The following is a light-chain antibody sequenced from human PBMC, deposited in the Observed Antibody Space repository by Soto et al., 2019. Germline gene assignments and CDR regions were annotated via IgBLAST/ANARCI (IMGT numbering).Light chain of an antibody. CDR1: QSIKTF. CDR2: DAS. V-gene: IGKV3-11*01. CDR3: QQYYSIPYT. Sequence: EIVLTQSPATLSLSPGERATLSCRASQSIKTFLVWYQHRPGQAPRVLIYDASHRAAGIPARFSGSGSGTDFTLTISSLQAEDVAVYYCQQYYSIPYTFGQGTRLEIK. J-gene: IGKJ5*01.